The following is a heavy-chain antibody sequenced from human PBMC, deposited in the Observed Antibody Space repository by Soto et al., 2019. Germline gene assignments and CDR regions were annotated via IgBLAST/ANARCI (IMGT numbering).Heavy chain of an antibody. V-gene: IGHV3-30-3*01. CDR1: GFIFSAYA. D-gene: IGHD3-10*01. Sequence: QVQLVESGGGVVQPGRSLRLSCAASGFIFSAYAMHWVRKAPGKGLEWVAAISHDGNKIYYADSVKGRFTISRDSSKNTVYLQMNSLRTADTAVYYCARDYGVFDYLGQGTLVTVSS. J-gene: IGHJ4*02. CDR3: ARDYGVFDY. CDR2: ISHDGNKI.